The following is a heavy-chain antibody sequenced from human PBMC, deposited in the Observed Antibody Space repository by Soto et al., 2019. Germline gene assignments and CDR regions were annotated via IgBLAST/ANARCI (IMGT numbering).Heavy chain of an antibody. CDR1: GYTFTGYY. CDR2: INPNSGGT. J-gene: IGHJ6*02. V-gene: IGHV1-2*02. CDR3: ARDRGATYYYGSGSNGMDV. D-gene: IGHD3-10*01. Sequence: QVQLVQSGAEVKKPGASVKVSCKASGYTFTGYYMHWVRQAPGQGLEWMGWINPNSGGTNYAQKFQGRVTMTRDTSISTAYMELSRLRSDDTAEYYCARDRGATYYYGSGSNGMDVWGQGTTVTVSS.